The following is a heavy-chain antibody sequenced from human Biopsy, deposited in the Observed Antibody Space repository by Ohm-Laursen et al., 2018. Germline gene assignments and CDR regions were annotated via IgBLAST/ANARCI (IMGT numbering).Heavy chain of an antibody. CDR3: TLEGAGFDN. CDR2: IRSKAKSYAT. D-gene: IGHD3-10*01. Sequence: LRLSCAASGFTFSASAVHWVRQASGKGLEWVGRIRSKAKSYATAYAASVTGRFTISRDDSKNTTYLQMNSLKTEDTAVYYCTLEGAGFDNWGQGTLVTVPS. J-gene: IGHJ4*02. CDR1: GFTFSASA. V-gene: IGHV3-73*01.